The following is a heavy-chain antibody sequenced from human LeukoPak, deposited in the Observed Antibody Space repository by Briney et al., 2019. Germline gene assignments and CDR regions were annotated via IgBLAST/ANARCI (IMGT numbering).Heavy chain of an antibody. D-gene: IGHD1-14*01. CDR3: ARWRNQYYFDY. J-gene: IGHJ4*02. V-gene: IGHV4-34*01. CDR1: GGSFRGYY. Sequence: PSENPFLTCAFYGGSFRGYYWSWIRPPPRKGLGWIGEINHSGSTNYNPSLKSRVTISVDTSKNQFSLKLSSVTAADTAVYYCARWRNQYYFDYWGQGTLVTVSS. CDR2: INHSGST.